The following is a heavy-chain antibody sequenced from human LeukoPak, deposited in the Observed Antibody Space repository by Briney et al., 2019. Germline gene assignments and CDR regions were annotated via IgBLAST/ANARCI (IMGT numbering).Heavy chain of an antibody. CDR2: IYSTGST. J-gene: IGHJ4*02. CDR3: ARANNGDVDY. D-gene: IGHD4-17*01. V-gene: IGHV4-4*07. CDR1: GGSIDNYY. Sequence: SETLSLTCIVSGGSIDNYYWSWIRQPAGKGLEWIGRIYSTGSTNYNPSLKSRVTISIDESKNQFSLKVSSVTAADTAVYYCARANNGDVDYWGQGTLVTVSS.